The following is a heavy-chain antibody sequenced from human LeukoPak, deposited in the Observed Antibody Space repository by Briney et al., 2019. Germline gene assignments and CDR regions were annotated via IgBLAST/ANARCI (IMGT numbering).Heavy chain of an antibody. J-gene: IGHJ3*02. CDR1: GFTFSSYS. CDR3: ARDRPKDAFDI. V-gene: IGHV3-21*01. CDR2: ISSSSSYI. Sequence: GGSLRLSCAASGFTFSSYSMNWVRQAPGKWLEWVSSISSSSSYIYYADSVKGRFTISRDNAKNSLYLQMNSLRAEDTAVYYRARDRPKDAFDIWGQGTMVTVSS.